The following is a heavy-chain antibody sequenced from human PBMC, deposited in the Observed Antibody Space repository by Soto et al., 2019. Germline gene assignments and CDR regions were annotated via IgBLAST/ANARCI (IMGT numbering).Heavy chain of an antibody. J-gene: IGHJ4*02. V-gene: IGHV4-39*01. CDR2: VHYSGSA. Sequence: SLSLTCSVSGGSISTSSYFWGWIRQPPGKGLEWVGAVHYSGSANYRSSLQSRVTISVDTSQNQFSLRLRSVTAADTAVYYCARHRWGSGSYSGLLDFWGQGALVTVSS. D-gene: IGHD3-10*01. CDR3: ARHRWGSGSYSGLLDF. CDR1: GGSISTSSYF.